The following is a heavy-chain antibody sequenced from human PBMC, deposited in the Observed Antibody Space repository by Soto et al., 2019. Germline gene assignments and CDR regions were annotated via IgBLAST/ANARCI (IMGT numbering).Heavy chain of an antibody. J-gene: IGHJ3*02. CDR1: GFTVSSNY. D-gene: IGHD1-7*01. Sequence: EVQLVESGGGLIQPGGSLRLSCAASGFTVSSNYMSWVRQAPGKGLEWVSVIYSGGSTYYADSVKGRFTISRDNSKNTLYLQMNSLRAEDTAVYYCARVDRNWNYGLGAFDIWGQGTMVTVSS. V-gene: IGHV3-53*01. CDR3: ARVDRNWNYGLGAFDI. CDR2: IYSGGST.